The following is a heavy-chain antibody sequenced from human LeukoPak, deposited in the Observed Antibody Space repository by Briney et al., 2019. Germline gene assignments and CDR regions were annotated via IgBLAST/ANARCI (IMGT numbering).Heavy chain of an antibody. D-gene: IGHD6-13*01. Sequence: GGSLRLSCATSGFTFSSNWMRWVRHVPGRGLDWVANIKPDGSAQYYAASVKGRFTVSRDNAKNSLYLRMNSLGVDDTAVYYCARANNSSWHNWGQGTLVTVSA. CDR1: GFTFSSNW. V-gene: IGHV3-7*04. J-gene: IGHJ4*02. CDR2: IKPDGSAQ. CDR3: ARANNSSWHN.